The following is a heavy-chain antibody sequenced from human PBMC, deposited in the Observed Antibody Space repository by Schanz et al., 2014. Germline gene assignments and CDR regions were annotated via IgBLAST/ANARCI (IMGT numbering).Heavy chain of an antibody. J-gene: IGHJ4*02. CDR3: ARPRFDYGEVDY. CDR2: ISASGGST. D-gene: IGHD4-17*01. V-gene: IGHV3-23*01. Sequence: DVQLLESGGGLVQPGGSLRLSCAASGFTFNSYAMTWVRQAPGKGLEWVSTISASGGSTYYADSVKGRFTISRDRFQNTLYLRMSSLRAEDTAVYYCARPRFDYGEVDYWGQGTLVTVSS. CDR1: GFTFNSYA.